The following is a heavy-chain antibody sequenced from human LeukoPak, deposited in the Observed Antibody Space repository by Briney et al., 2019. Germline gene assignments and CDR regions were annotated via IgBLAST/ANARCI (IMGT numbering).Heavy chain of an antibody. CDR1: GFTFSSYW. D-gene: IGHD1-14*01. CDR2: IKQDGSEK. CDR3: ARDRRPGPENGMDV. J-gene: IGHJ6*02. Sequence: PGGSLRLSCAASGFTFSSYWMSWVRQAPGKGLERVANIKQDGSEKYYVDSVKGRFTISRDNAKNSLYLQMNSLRAEDTAVYYCARDRRPGPENGMDVWGQGTTVTVSS. V-gene: IGHV3-7*01.